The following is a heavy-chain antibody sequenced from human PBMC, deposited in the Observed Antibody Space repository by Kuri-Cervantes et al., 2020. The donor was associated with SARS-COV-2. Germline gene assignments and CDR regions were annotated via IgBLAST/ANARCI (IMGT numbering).Heavy chain of an antibody. CDR2: INAGNGNT. CDR1: GYTFTSYG. V-gene: IGHV1-3*01. Sequence: ASVKVSCKASGYTFTSYGITWVRQAPGQRLEWMGWINAGNGNTKYSQKFQGRVTITRDTSASTAYMELSSLRSEDTAVYYCARAVSNPYYYYYMDVWGKGTTVTVSS. D-gene: IGHD4-11*01. J-gene: IGHJ6*03. CDR3: ARAVSNPYYYYYMDV.